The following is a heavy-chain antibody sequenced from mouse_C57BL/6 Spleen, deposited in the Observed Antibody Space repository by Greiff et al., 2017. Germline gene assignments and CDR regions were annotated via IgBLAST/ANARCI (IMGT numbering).Heavy chain of an antibody. V-gene: IGHV5-6*02. CDR2: ISSGGSYT. CDR1: GFTFSSYG. CDR3: ARQGYSTNAMDY. Sequence: DVKLVESGGDLVKPGGSLTLSCAASGFTFSSYGMSWVRQTPDKRLEWVATISSGGSYTYYPDSVKGRFTISRDNAKNTLYLQMSSLKSEDTAMYYCARQGYSTNAMDYWGQGTSVTVSS. J-gene: IGHJ4*01. D-gene: IGHD2-5*01.